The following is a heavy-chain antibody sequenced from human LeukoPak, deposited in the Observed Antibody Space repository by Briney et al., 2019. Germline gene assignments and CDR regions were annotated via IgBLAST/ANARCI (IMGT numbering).Heavy chain of an antibody. CDR3: ARSVGYCSSASCYVNWFDP. CDR2: IYASGGT. J-gene: IGHJ5*02. CDR1: GGSISSYY. V-gene: IGHV4-4*07. Sequence: PSETLSLICTVSGGSISSYYWSWIRQPAGKGLEWIGRIYASGGTNYNPSLKSRLTISVDKSKNQFSLRLSSVTAADTAVYYCARSVGYCSSASCYVNWFDPWGQGTLVTVSS. D-gene: IGHD2-2*01.